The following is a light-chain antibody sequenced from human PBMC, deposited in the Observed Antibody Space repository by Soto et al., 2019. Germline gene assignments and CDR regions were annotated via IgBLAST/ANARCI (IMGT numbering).Light chain of an antibody. CDR1: QSIGNY. J-gene: IGKJ1*01. CDR2: AAS. V-gene: IGKV1-16*01. Sequence: DIQMTQSPSSLSASVGDRVTITCRASQSIGNYLNWYQQKPGKAPKVLIYAASSLQSGVPSRFSGSGSGTEFTLTISSLQPDDFATYYCQHYNSYSEAFGQGTKVDNK. CDR3: QHYNSYSEA.